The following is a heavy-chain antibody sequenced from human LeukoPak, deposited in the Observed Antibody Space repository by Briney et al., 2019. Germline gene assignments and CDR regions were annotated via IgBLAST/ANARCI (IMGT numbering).Heavy chain of an antibody. CDR3: ARGQNYDFWSGYPFDY. D-gene: IGHD3-3*01. CDR2: IYYSGST. V-gene: IGHV4-30-4*08. Sequence: PSETLSLTCTVSGGSISSGDYYWSWIRQPPGKGLEWIGHIYYSGSTYYNPSLKSRVTISVDTSKNQFSLKLSFVTAADTAVYYRARGQNYDFWSGYPFDYWGQGTLVTVSS. J-gene: IGHJ4*02. CDR1: GGSISSGDYY.